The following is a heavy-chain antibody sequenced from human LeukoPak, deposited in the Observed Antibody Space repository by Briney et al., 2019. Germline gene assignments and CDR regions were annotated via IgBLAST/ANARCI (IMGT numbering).Heavy chain of an antibody. CDR1: GFTFSSYS. D-gene: IGHD6-25*01. Sequence: GGSLRLSCAASGFTFSSYSMNWVRQAPGKGLEWVSSISSSSSYIYYADSVKGRFTISRDNAENSLYQQMNSLRAEDTAVYYCARVAGSEDYWGQGTLVTVSS. V-gene: IGHV3-21*01. CDR3: ARVAGSEDY. CDR2: ISSSSSYI. J-gene: IGHJ4*02.